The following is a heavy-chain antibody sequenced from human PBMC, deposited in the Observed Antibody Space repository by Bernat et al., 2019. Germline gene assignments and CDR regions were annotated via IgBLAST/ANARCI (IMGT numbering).Heavy chain of an antibody. D-gene: IGHD3-16*01. CDR3: ARDGGMWNYYYGMDV. Sequence: EVQLVESGGGLVQPGGSLRLSCAASGFTFSSYEMNWFRQAPGKGLEWVSYISSSGSTIYYADSVKGRFTISRDNAKNSLYLQMNSLRAEDTAVYYCARDGGMWNYYYGMDVWGQGTTVTVSS. V-gene: IGHV3-48*03. CDR2: ISSSGSTI. J-gene: IGHJ6*02. CDR1: GFTFSSYE.